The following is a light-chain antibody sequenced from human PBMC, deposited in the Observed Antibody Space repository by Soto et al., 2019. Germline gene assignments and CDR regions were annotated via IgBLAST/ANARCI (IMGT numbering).Light chain of an antibody. CDR1: QSVSSTY. V-gene: IGKV3-20*01. Sequence: EIVLTQYPGTLSLSPGERATLSCRASQSVSSTYLAWYQQKPGQPPRLLIFGASNRAAGTPDRFSGSGSGTDFTLTISRLEPEDVAVYYWQQYGASPIYTFGQGTKLELK. J-gene: IGKJ2*01. CDR2: GAS. CDR3: QQYGASPIYT.